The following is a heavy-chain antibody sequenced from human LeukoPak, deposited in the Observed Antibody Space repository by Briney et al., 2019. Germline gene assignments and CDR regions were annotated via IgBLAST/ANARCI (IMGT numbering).Heavy chain of an antibody. J-gene: IGHJ4*02. CDR3: TTLAFDVHY. Sequence: KAGGSLRLSCAASGFTSVNAWMTWVRQAPGKGLEWVGRMESNPAGGRTDYAAPVKGRFTISRDDSRSTLYLQLNNLRAEDTAVYYCTTLAFDVHYWGRGTLITVSS. D-gene: IGHD2/OR15-2a*01. CDR2: MESNPAGGRT. CDR1: GFTSVNAW. V-gene: IGHV3-15*04.